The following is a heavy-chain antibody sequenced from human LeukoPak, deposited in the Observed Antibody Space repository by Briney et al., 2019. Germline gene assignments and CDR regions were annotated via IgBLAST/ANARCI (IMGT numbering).Heavy chain of an antibody. J-gene: IGHJ4*02. CDR3: AKCSGGNNNQNY. CDR1: GFTFSSYA. CDR2: ISGSGGST. Sequence: PGGSLRLSCAASGFTFSSYAMSWVRQAPGKGLEWVSAISGSGGSTYCADSVKGRFTISRDNSKNTLYLQMNSLRAEDTAVYYCAKCSGGNNNQNYWGQGTLVTVSS. V-gene: IGHV3-23*01. D-gene: IGHD2-15*01.